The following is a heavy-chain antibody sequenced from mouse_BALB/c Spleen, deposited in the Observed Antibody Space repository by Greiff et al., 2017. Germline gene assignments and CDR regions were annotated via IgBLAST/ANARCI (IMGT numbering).Heavy chain of an antibody. CDR2: INPSSGYT. Sequence: QVQLKESGAELARPGASVKMSCKASGYTFTSYTMHWVKQRPGQGLAWIGYINPSSGYTNYNQKFKDKATLTADKSSSTAYMQLSSLTSEDSAVYYCARSGYGNPDWFASGAKGLWSLSLQ. V-gene: IGHV1-4*01. D-gene: IGHD2-1*01. J-gene: IGHJ3*01. CDR1: GYTFTSYT. CDR3: ARSGYGNPDWFAS.